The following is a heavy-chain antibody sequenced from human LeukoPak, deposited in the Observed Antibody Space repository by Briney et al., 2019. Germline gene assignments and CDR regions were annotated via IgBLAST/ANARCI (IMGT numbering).Heavy chain of an antibody. J-gene: IGHJ4*02. Sequence: ASVKVSCKASGGTFSSYAISWVRQAPGQGLEWMGGIIPIFGTANYAQKFQGRVTITADESTSTAYMELSSLRSEDTAVYYCARGRWATYPLFDYWGQGTLVTVSS. CDR1: GGTFSSYA. D-gene: IGHD5-12*01. CDR3: ARGRWATYPLFDY. CDR2: IIPIFGTA. V-gene: IGHV1-69*13.